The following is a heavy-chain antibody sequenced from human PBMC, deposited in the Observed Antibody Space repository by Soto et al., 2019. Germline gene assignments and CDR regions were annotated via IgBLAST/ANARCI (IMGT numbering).Heavy chain of an antibody. V-gene: IGHV2-5*02. CDR3: VHFFTGECSFDFDS. D-gene: IGHD2-21*01. J-gene: IGHJ4*02. CDR2: IYGDDEK. CDR1: GFSLSTSGVG. Sequence: SGPTLVNPTQTLTLTCTVSGFSLSTSGVGVGWIRQPPGKALEWLTFIYGDDEKRYNPSLKSRITITKDTPKNQVVLTMTNMETADTGTYYCVHFFTGECSFDFDSWGQGTLVTVSS.